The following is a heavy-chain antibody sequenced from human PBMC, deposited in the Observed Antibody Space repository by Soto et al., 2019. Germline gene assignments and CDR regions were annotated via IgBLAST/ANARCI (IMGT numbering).Heavy chain of an antibody. V-gene: IGHV4-30-4*01. Sequence: SETLSLTCSVSGGSLSDGDYFWSWIRQPPGKGLEWIGHIYHSGNTYTNPSLKSRLTISVDTSKNQFSLKLSSVTAADTAVYYCARRYGYSFDYWGQGTLVTVSS. CDR2: IYHSGNT. J-gene: IGHJ4*02. D-gene: IGHD1-1*01. CDR1: GGSLSDGDYF. CDR3: ARRYGYSFDY.